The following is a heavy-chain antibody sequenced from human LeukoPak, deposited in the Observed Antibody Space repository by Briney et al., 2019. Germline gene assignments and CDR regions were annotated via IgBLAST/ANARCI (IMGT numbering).Heavy chain of an antibody. CDR2: INHSGST. J-gene: IGHJ3*02. CDR1: GGSLSGYY. CDR3: ARGKDTAMGTAFDI. V-gene: IGHV4-34*01. Sequence: NPSETLSLTCAVYGGSLSGYYWSWIRQPPGKGLEWIGEINHSGSTNYNPSLKSRVTISVDTSKNQFSLKLSSVTAADTAVYYCARGKDTAMGTAFDIWGQGTMDTVSS. D-gene: IGHD5-18*01.